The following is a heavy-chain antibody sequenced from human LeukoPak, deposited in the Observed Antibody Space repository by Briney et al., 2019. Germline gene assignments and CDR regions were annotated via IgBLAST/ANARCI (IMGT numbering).Heavy chain of an antibody. J-gene: IGHJ4*02. D-gene: IGHD3-3*01. CDR1: GFTFSSYA. Sequence: GGSLRLSCAASGFTFSSYAMSWDRQAPGRGLEWVSAISGSGGSAYYADSVKGRFTISRDNSKNTLYLQMNSLRAEDTAVYYCAKEDSYDFWNEDPFFDYWGQGTLVTVSS. CDR2: ISGSGGSA. V-gene: IGHV3-23*01. CDR3: AKEDSYDFWNEDPFFDY.